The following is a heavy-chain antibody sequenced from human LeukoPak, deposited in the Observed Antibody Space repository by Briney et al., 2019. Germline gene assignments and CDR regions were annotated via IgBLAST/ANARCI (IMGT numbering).Heavy chain of an antibody. J-gene: IGHJ3*02. CDR1: GFTFSSYW. CDR2: IYYSGST. CDR3: ARLGVITLRNAFDI. Sequence: GSPRLSCAASGFTFSSYWMSWVRQPPGKGLEWIGYIYYSGSTNYNPSLKSRVTISVDTSKNQFSLKLSSVTAADTAVYYCARLGVITLRNAFDIWGQGTMVTVSS. V-gene: IGHV4-59*08. D-gene: IGHD3-22*01.